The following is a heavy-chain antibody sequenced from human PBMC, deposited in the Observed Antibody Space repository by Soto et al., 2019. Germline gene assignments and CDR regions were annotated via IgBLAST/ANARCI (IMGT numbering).Heavy chain of an antibody. V-gene: IGHV3-9*01. CDR1: GFTFDDYA. CDR3: AKVGNYGDYEENYYGMDV. J-gene: IGHJ6*02. D-gene: IGHD4-17*01. Sequence: EVQLVESGGGLVQPGRSLRLSCAASGFTFDDYAMHWVRQAPGKGPEWVSGISWNSGSTYYADSVKGRFTISRDNSKNTLYLQMNSLRAEDTAVYYCAKVGNYGDYEENYYGMDVWGQGTTVTVSS. CDR2: ISWNSGST.